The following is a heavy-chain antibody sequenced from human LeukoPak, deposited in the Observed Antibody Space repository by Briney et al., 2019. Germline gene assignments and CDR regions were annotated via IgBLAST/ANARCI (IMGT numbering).Heavy chain of an antibody. D-gene: IGHD5-24*01. V-gene: IGHV3-48*03. CDR2: ISSSGSTI. Sequence: GGSLRLSCAASGFTFSSYEMNWVRQAPGKGLEWVSYISSSGSTIYYADSVKGRFTISRDNAKNSLYLRMNSLRAEDTAVYYCASVVEMATISAWGQGTLVTVSS. J-gene: IGHJ5*02. CDR3: ASVVEMATISA. CDR1: GFTFSSYE.